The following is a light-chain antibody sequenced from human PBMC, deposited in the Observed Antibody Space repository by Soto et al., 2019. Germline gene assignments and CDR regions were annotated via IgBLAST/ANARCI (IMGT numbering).Light chain of an antibody. Sequence: QSVLTQPASVSGSPGQSITISCTGTSSGVGGYDYVSWYQLHPGKAPKLMVSEVSNRPSGVSYRFSGSKSGNTASLTISGLQAEDEADYFSSSYSISTAYLFGTGTKLTVL. J-gene: IGLJ1*01. CDR2: EVS. CDR1: SSGVGGYDY. CDR3: SSYSISTAYL. V-gene: IGLV2-14*01.